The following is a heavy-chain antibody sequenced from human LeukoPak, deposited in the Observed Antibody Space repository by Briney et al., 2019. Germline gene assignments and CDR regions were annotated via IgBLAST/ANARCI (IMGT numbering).Heavy chain of an antibody. J-gene: IGHJ5*02. CDR1: GFIFSTYG. CDR3: AAGEGICSSTSCYTVWFDP. V-gene: IGHV3-33*01. D-gene: IGHD2-2*02. Sequence: GSLRLSCEASGFIFSTYGMHWVRQAPGKGLEWVAVIWYDGSNKYYADSVKGRFTISRDNSKNTLYLQMSSLRAEDTAVYYCAAGEGICSSTSCYTVWFDPWGQGTLVTVSS. CDR2: IWYDGSNK.